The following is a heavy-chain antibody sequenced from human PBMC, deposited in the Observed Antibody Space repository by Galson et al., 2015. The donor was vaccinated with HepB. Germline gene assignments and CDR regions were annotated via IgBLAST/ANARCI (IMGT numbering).Heavy chain of an antibody. V-gene: IGHV3-7*03. CDR3: ARDRYYYDSSGYYPNFDY. Sequence: SLRLSCAASGFTFSSYWMSWVRQAPGKGLEWVANIKQDGSEKYYVDSVKGRFTISRDNAKNSLYLQMNSLRAEDTAVYYCARDRYYYDSSGYYPNFDYWGQGTLVTVSS. CDR1: GFTFSSYW. J-gene: IGHJ4*02. CDR2: IKQDGSEK. D-gene: IGHD3-22*01.